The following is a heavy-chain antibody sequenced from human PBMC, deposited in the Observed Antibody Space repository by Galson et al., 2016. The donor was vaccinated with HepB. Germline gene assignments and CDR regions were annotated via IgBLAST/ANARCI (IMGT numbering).Heavy chain of an antibody. CDR2: IYHSGDT. CDR3: ARDSLRNWNVDDLTHV. J-gene: IGHJ6*02. Sequence: LSLTCAVSGGSISSDNWWSWVRQAPGKGLEWIGEIYHSGDTKYNPSLKSRLTMSVDTSKNHFSLNLNSVTAADTAVYYCARDSLRNWNVDDLTHVWGQGTTVTVSS. V-gene: IGHV4-4*02. CDR1: GGSISSDNW. D-gene: IGHD1-1*01.